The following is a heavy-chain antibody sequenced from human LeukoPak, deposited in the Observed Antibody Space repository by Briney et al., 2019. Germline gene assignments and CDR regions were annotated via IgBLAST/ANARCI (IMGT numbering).Heavy chain of an antibody. CDR3: ASGTQSDY. J-gene: IGHJ4*02. Sequence: GGSLRLSCAASGFNLSSYEMNWVRQAPGKGLEWVSYISNSGHIIYYADSVKGRFTISRDNAKNSLYLQMNSLRAEDTAVYYCASGTQSDYWGQGTLVTVSS. D-gene: IGHD1-14*01. V-gene: IGHV3-48*03. CDR1: GFNLSSYE. CDR2: ISNSGHII.